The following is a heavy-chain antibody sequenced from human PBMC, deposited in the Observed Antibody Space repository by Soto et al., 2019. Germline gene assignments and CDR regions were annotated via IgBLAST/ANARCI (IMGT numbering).Heavy chain of an antibody. Sequence: QVQLVQSGAEVKKPGASVKVSCKASGYIFTAYYLYWVRQAPGQGLEWMGWINANTGDTNFAQDCQGRVTMTRDSSISTAFMVLSRLRSDESALYYCARGIKNCFDSRGPGTLVTVSS. V-gene: IGHV1-2*02. CDR3: ARGIKNCFDS. J-gene: IGHJ5*01. D-gene: IGHD3-16*01. CDR2: INANTGDT. CDR1: GYIFTAYY.